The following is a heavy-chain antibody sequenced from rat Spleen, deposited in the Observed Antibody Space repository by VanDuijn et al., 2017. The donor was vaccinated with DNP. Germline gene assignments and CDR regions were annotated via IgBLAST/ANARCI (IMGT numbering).Heavy chain of an antibody. V-gene: IGHV3-1*01. CDR2: ISYSGST. J-gene: IGHJ1*01. CDR1: GYSITSNY. Sequence: EVQLQESGPGLVKPSQSLSLTCSVTGYSITSNYWGWIRKFPGNKMEWIGHISYSGSTSYNPSLKSRISITRDTSKNQFFLQLRSVTTEDTATYYCARHGRVTTVATYWYFDFWGPGTMVTVSS. D-gene: IGHD1-3*01. CDR3: ARHGRVTTVATYWYFDF.